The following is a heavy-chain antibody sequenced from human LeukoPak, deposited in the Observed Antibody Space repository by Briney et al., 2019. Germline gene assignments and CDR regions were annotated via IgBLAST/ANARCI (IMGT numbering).Heavy chain of an antibody. CDR2: IHHNGTR. J-gene: IGHJ6*02. D-gene: IGHD2-2*02. V-gene: IGHV4/OR15-8*01. CDR1: VGSINSGNW. Sequence: NASETLSLTCGVSVGSINSGNWWTWVRQSPGKGLEGIVKIHHNGTRNYNPSLKRRVTISADTFKNHFSLIVTSLTAADTADYYCAAAPILRGEGGEHYKYGMDVWGQGTTVIVSS. CDR3: AAAPILRGEGGEHYKYGMDV.